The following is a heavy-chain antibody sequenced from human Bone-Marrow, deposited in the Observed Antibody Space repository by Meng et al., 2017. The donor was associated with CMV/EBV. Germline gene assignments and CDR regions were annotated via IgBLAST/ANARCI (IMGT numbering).Heavy chain of an antibody. Sequence: GALRLSCAASGFTFSSYWMSWVRQAPGKGLEWVSYISSSGSTIYYADSVKGRFTISRDNAKNSLYLQMNSLRAEDTAVYYCARDPRRGYSYGYQYDYWGQGTLVTVSS. V-gene: IGHV3-48*04. J-gene: IGHJ4*02. D-gene: IGHD5-18*01. CDR1: GFTFSSYW. CDR2: ISSSGSTI. CDR3: ARDPRRGYSYGYQYDY.